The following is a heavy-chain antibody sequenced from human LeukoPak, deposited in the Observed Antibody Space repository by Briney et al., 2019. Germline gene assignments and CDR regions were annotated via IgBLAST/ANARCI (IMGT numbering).Heavy chain of an antibody. Sequence: GGSLRLSCTTSGFTFGDYAMSWVRQAPGKGLEWVGFIRSKAYGGTTEYAASVKGRFTISRDDSRRIVYLQMSSLKTEDTAVYYCTREGRGSDAFDYWGQGTLVTVSS. J-gene: IGHJ4*02. CDR1: GFTFGDYA. D-gene: IGHD3-16*01. CDR3: TREGRGSDAFDY. V-gene: IGHV3-49*04. CDR2: IRSKAYGGTT.